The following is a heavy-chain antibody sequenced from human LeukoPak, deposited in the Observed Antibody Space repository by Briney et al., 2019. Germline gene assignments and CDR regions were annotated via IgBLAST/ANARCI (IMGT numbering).Heavy chain of an antibody. CDR2: IYDSGST. CDR1: GGSIISYY. CDR3: ARRSRGNGSLDY. D-gene: IGHD3-10*01. V-gene: IGHV4-59*08. J-gene: IGHJ4*02. Sequence: SETLSLTCTVSGGSIISYYWTCIRQPPGKGLECIGYIYDSGSTNYNPSLKSRVTISVDTSKNQFSLKLSSVTAADTAVYYCARRSRGNGSLDYWGQGTLVTVSS.